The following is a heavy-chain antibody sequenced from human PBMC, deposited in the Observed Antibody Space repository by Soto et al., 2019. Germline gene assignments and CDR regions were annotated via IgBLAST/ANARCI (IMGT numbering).Heavy chain of an antibody. V-gene: IGHV1-8*01. Sequence: ASVKVSCKASGYGFTSLDINWVRRTAGQGLEWMGWMEPSTGRTGYAQKFQGRVTMTRDTSINTAYMELTTLTSDDTAFYYCARGVSAGVDYWGQGTLVTVSS. D-gene: IGHD1-26*01. CDR1: GYGFTSLD. CDR3: ARGVSAGVDY. J-gene: IGHJ4*02. CDR2: MEPSTGRT.